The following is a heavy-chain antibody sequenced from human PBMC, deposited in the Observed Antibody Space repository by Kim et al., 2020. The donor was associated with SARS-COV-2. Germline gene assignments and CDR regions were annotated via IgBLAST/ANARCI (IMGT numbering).Heavy chain of an antibody. Sequence: SETLSLTCTVSGGSISSSSYYWGWIRQPPGKGLEWIGTIYYSGSTYYNPSLKSRVTISVDTCKNQFSLKLSSVTAADTAVYYCARASPVAATTRYYFDYWGQGTLVTVSS. CDR3: ARASPVAATTRYYFDY. D-gene: IGHD6-13*01. CDR2: IYYSGST. V-gene: IGHV4-39*01. CDR1: GGSISSSSYY. J-gene: IGHJ4*02.